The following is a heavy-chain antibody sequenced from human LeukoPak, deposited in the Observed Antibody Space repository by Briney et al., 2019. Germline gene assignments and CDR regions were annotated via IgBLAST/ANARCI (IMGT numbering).Heavy chain of an antibody. V-gene: IGHV3-21*06. Sequence: GGSLRLSCAASGFTFSSYAMSWVRQAPGKGLEWVSSIGSSGYIYYADSVKGRFTISRDNAKNSLYLQMNSLRAEDTAFYYCAREWFGDLWGQGTLVTVSS. J-gene: IGHJ4*02. CDR2: IGSSGYI. D-gene: IGHD3-10*01. CDR1: GFTFSSYA. CDR3: AREWFGDL.